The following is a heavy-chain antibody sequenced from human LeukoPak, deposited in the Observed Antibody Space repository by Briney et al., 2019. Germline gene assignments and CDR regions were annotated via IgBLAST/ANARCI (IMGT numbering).Heavy chain of an antibody. CDR3: ARGSGYDKGFDY. V-gene: IGHV3-11*01. D-gene: IGHD5-12*01. J-gene: IGHJ4*02. CDR1: GFTFSDYY. CDR2: ISTTT. Sequence: PGGSLRLSCAASGFTFSDYYMCWIRQAPGKGLEWISYISTTTYYADSVKGRFTISRDNAKNSLYLQMNSLRAEDTAVYYCARGSGYDKGFDYWGQGTLVTVSS.